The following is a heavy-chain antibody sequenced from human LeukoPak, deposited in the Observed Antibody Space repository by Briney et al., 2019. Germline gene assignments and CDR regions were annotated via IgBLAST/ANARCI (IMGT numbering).Heavy chain of an antibody. CDR3: ARRDYVWGSYRPFDY. Sequence: PSETLSLTCAVYGGSFSGYYWSWIRQPPGKGLEWIGEINHSGSTNYNPSLKSRVTLSVDTSKNQFSLKLSSVTAADTAVYYCARRDYVWGSYRPFDYWGQETLVTVSS. CDR1: GGSFSGYY. V-gene: IGHV4-34*01. D-gene: IGHD3-16*02. J-gene: IGHJ4*02. CDR2: INHSGST.